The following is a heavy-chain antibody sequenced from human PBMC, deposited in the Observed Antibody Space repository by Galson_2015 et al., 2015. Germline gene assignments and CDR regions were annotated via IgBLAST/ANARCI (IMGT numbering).Heavy chain of an antibody. CDR2: ISSSSSYI. CDR1: GFTFSSYS. V-gene: IGHV3-21*01. Sequence: SLSLSCAASGFTFSSYSMNWVRQAPGKGLEWVSSISSSSSYIYYADSVKGRFTISRDNAKNSLYLQMNSLRPEDTAVYYCARVGGDIAARTWGYFDYWGQGTLVTVSS. CDR3: ARVGGDIAARTWGYFDY. D-gene: IGHD6-6*01. J-gene: IGHJ4*02.